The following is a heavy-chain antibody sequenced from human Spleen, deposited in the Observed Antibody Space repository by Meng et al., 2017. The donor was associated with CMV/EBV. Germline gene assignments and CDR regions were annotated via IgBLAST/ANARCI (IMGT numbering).Heavy chain of an antibody. CDR2: IFDSGIT. Sequence: SGGSISDNHWWSWVRQSPGEGLEWIGEIFDSGITYYNPSLKSRVTIPLDKSKNHFSLKLNSVTAADTAVYYCARAYCGGDCYSGFDYWGQGSLVTVSS. CDR1: GGSISDNHW. CDR3: ARAYCGGDCYSGFDY. D-gene: IGHD2-21*01. J-gene: IGHJ4*02. V-gene: IGHV4-4*02.